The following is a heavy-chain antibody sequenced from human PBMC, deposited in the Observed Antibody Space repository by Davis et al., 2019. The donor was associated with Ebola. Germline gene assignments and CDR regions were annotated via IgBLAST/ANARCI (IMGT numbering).Heavy chain of an antibody. CDR2: IKQDGSEK. CDR1: GFTFSSYW. J-gene: IGHJ4*02. D-gene: IGHD6-19*01. CDR3: ARDYLSGQWLAHLVFDY. V-gene: IGHV3-7*03. Sequence: PGGSLRLSCAASGFTFSSYWMSWVRQAPGKGLEWVANIKQDGSEKYYVDSVKGRFTISRDNAKNSLYLQMNSLRAEDTAVYYCARDYLSGQWLAHLVFDYWGQGTLVTVSS.